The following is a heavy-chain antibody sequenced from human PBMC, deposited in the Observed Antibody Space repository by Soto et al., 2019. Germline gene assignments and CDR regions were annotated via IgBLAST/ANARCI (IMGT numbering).Heavy chain of an antibody. D-gene: IGHD1-7*01. Sequence: GGSLRLSCAASGFTFSSYWMHWVRQAPGKGLVWVSRINSDGSSTSYADSVKGRFTISRDNAKNTLYLQMNSLRAEDTAVYYCARDPDWNYHNNWFDPWGQGTLVTVSS. CDR1: GFTFSSYW. CDR3: ARDPDWNYHNNWFDP. CDR2: INSDGSST. V-gene: IGHV3-74*01. J-gene: IGHJ5*02.